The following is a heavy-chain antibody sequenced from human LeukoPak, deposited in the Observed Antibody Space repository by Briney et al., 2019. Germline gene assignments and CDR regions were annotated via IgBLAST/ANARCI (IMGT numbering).Heavy chain of an antibody. CDR2: ISGSGGST. Sequence: GGSLRLSCAASGFTFSSYAMSWVRQAPGKGLEWVSAISGSGGSTYYADSAKGRFTISRDNSKNTLYLQMNSLRAEDTAVYYCAKDQGLVGATYDSVLPGSFDYWGQGTLVTVSS. J-gene: IGHJ4*02. CDR3: AKDQGLVGATYDSVLPGSFDY. CDR1: GFTFSSYA. D-gene: IGHD1-26*01. V-gene: IGHV3-23*01.